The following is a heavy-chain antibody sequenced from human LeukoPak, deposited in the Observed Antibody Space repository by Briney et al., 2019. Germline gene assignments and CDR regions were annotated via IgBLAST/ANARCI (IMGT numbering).Heavy chain of an antibody. CDR3: AKGPEYSSGWSLDY. J-gene: IGHJ4*02. Sequence: PGGSLRLSCAASGFTFSNYDMHWVRQAPGKGLEWVAVISYDGSNKYYADSVKGRFTISRDNSKNTLYLQMNSLRAEDTAVYYCAKGPEYSSGWSLDYWGQGTLVTVSS. D-gene: IGHD6-19*01. CDR1: GFTFSNYD. V-gene: IGHV3-30*18. CDR2: ISYDGSNK.